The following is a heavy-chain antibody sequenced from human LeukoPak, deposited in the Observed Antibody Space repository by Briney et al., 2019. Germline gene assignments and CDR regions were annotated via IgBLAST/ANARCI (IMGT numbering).Heavy chain of an antibody. CDR1: GYTFTSYD. J-gene: IGHJ4*02. CDR2: MNPNSGNT. V-gene: IGHV1-8*01. D-gene: IGHD3-10*01. Sequence: ASVKVSCKASGYTFTSYDINWVRQATGQGLEWMGWMNPNSGNTGYAQKFQGRVTMTRNTSISTAYMELSSLRSEDTAVYYCARAPTCITMVRGVGGYWGQGTLVAVSS. CDR3: ARAPTCITMVRGVGGY.